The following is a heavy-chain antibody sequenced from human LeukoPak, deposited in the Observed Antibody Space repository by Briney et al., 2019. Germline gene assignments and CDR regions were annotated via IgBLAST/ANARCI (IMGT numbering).Heavy chain of an antibody. D-gene: IGHD3-22*01. CDR3: AKDYDSSGYYSGYFDY. Sequence: PGGSLRLSCAASGLTFDDYGMSWVRQAPGKGLEWVSGINWNGGSTGYADSVKGRFTISRDNAKNSLYLQMNSLRAEDMALYYCAKDYDSSGYYSGYFDYWGQGTLVTVSS. CDR1: GLTFDDYG. J-gene: IGHJ4*02. V-gene: IGHV3-20*04. CDR2: INWNGGST.